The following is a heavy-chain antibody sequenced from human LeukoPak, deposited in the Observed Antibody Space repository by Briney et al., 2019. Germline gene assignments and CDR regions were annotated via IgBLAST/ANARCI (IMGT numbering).Heavy chain of an antibody. D-gene: IGHD2-2*01. CDR3: AKDRHAPGRYCSSTSCLPFDP. Sequence: PGGSLRLSCAASGFTVSSNYMNWVRQAPGKGLEWVSAISGSGGSTYYADSVKGRFTISRDNSKNTLYLQMNSLRAEDTAVYYCAKDRHAPGRYCSSTSCLPFDPWGQGTLVTVSS. CDR2: ISGSGGST. J-gene: IGHJ5*02. CDR1: GFTVSSNY. V-gene: IGHV3-23*01.